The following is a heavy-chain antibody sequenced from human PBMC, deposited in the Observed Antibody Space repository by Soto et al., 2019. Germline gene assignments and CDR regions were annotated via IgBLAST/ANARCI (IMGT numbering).Heavy chain of an antibody. V-gene: IGHV1-58*02. CDR3: AAKLYSRGGGH. CDR1: GFTFSSSA. CDR2: IVVGSGHT. D-gene: IGHD6-19*01. Sequence: QMQLVQSGPEVKKPGTSVKVSCKASGFTFSSSAMPWVRQARGQRLEWIGWIVVGSGHTNYAQKFQERVTITRDMSTRTAYMELSSLRCEGPAVYYCAAKLYSRGGGHWGQGTLVSVSS. J-gene: IGHJ4*02.